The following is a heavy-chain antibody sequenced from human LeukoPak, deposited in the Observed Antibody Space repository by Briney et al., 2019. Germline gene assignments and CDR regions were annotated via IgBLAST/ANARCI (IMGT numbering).Heavy chain of an antibody. J-gene: IGHJ4*02. CDR2: ISNDGNNK. D-gene: IGHD3-10*01. Sequence: PGRSLRLSCAASGFGFNSYPMHWVRQAPGKGLEWVAVISNDGNNKYYTDSVKGRFTIFRDNFNNTLSLQMNGLRVEDTAVYYCARPDDSESFYRANHYWGRGTLVTVS. CDR1: GFGFNSYP. CDR3: ARPDDSESFYRANHY. V-gene: IGHV3-30*04.